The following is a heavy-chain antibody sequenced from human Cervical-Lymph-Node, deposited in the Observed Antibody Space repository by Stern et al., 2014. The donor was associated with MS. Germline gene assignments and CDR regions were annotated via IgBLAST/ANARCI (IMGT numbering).Heavy chain of an antibody. V-gene: IGHV1-2*02. J-gene: IGHJ6*02. Sequence: QLVQPGAEVKKPGASVQVSCKPSGFTFSNYYINWLRQAPGQRPEWMGRITPKKGATNNAPKFQGRATMTRDTSVGLASLEVTGLRFDDTAVDYCEENMDVWGQGTTVTVSS. CDR3: EENMDV. CDR1: GFTFSNYY. CDR2: ITPKKGAT.